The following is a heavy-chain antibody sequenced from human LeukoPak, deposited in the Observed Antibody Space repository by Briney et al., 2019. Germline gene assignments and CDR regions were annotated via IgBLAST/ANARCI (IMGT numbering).Heavy chain of an antibody. CDR1: GDSVSSNSAA. CDR2: TYYRSKWYN. Sequence: SQTLSLTCAISGDSVSSNSAAWNWIRQSPSRGLEWLGRTYYRSKWYNDYAVSVKSRITINPDTSKNQFSLQLNSVTPEDTAVYYCARDRWAYDSSGYYDSFDYWGQGTLVTVSS. CDR3: ARDRWAYDSSGYYDSFDY. D-gene: IGHD3-22*01. V-gene: IGHV6-1*01. J-gene: IGHJ4*02.